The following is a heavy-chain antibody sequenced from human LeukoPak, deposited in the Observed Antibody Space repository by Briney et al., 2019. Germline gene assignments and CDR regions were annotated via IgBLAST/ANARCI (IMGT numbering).Heavy chain of an antibody. J-gene: IGHJ4*02. CDR2: ISYDSSRI. CDR1: GFTFRAYA. V-gene: IGHV3-30*04. D-gene: IGHD3-22*01. CDR3: ARGAQDFFDSSNSFDY. Sequence: PGGSLRLSCTASGFTFRAYAIHWVLQAPGKGLEWVASISYDSSRIFYADSVKGRFTITRNNDEDTVYLQMRSLRPEDAAHYFCARGAQDFFDSSNSFDYWGQGTLVTVSS.